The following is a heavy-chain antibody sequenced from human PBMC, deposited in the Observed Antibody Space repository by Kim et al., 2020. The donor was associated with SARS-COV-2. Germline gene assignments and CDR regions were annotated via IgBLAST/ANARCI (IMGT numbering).Heavy chain of an antibody. V-gene: IGHV4-4*07. D-gene: IGHD3-10*01. J-gene: IGHJ4*02. CDR3: ARDETVGRSYDY. CDR2: ISTSGNT. CDR1: GGSISGFY. Sequence: SETLSLTCSVSGGSISGFYWTWIRQPAGKGLEWIGRISTSGNTNYDPSLKSRVIMSVDTSKNQFSLRLSSVTAADTAVYYCARDETVGRSYDYWGQGALVTVSS.